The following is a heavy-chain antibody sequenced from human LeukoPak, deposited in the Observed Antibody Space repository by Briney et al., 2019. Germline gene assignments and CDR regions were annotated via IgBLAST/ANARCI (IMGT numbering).Heavy chain of an antibody. CDR1: GFTFSSYA. J-gene: IGHJ4*02. D-gene: IGHD5-12*01. V-gene: IGHV3-23*01. CDR3: ARARVANIYYFDY. Sequence: PGGSLRLSCAASGFTFSSYAMSWVRQAPGKGLEWVSAISGSGGSTYYADSVTGRFTISRDNSRNTLYLQMNSLRAEDTAVYYCARARVANIYYFDYWGQGTLVTVSS. CDR2: ISGSGGST.